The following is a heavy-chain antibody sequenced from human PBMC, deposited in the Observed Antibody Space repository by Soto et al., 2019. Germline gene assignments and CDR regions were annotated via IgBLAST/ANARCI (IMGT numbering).Heavy chain of an antibody. V-gene: IGHV1-2*02. CDR1: GYTFTVYY. CDR3: AREAYCSSTSCYKPFNWFDP. D-gene: IGHD2-2*02. J-gene: IGHJ5*02. CDR2: INPKSGGT. Sequence: ASVKVSCKASGYTFTVYYMHWVRQAPGQGLEWMGWINPKSGGTMYPQKFQGRVTITADKSTSAAYMELSSLRSEDTAVYYCAREAYCSSTSCYKPFNWFDPWGQGTLVTVSS.